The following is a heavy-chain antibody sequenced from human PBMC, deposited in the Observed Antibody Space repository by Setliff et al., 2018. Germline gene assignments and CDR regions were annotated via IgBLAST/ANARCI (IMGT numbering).Heavy chain of an antibody. D-gene: IGHD3-22*01. CDR3: ARATAPIVVKDAFDI. J-gene: IGHJ3*02. Sequence: GESLKISCAASGFTFSSYSMNWVRQAPGKGLEWVSSISSSSSYIYYADSVKGRFTISRDNAKNSLYLQMNSLRAEDTAVYYCARATAPIVVKDAFDIWGQGTMVTVSS. CDR1: GFTFSSYS. V-gene: IGHV3-21*01. CDR2: ISSSSSYI.